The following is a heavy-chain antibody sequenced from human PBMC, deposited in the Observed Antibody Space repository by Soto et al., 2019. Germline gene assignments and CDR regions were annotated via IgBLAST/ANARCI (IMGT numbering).Heavy chain of an antibody. J-gene: IGHJ3*02. CDR3: ARVMETYYDFWSGYPTAYDAFDI. CDR2: INPNSGGT. V-gene: IGHV1-2*04. CDR1: GYTFTGYY. Sequence: ASVKVSCKSSGYTFTGYYMHCVRQAPGQGLEWMGWINPNSGGTNYAQKFQGWVTMTRDTSISTAYMELSRLRSDDTAVYYCARVMETYYDFWSGYPTAYDAFDIWGQGTMVTVSS. D-gene: IGHD3-3*01.